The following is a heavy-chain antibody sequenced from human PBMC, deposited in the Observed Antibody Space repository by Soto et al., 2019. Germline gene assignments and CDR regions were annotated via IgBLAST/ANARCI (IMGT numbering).Heavy chain of an antibody. D-gene: IGHD3-3*01. V-gene: IGHV1-2*04. CDR3: ARELFSFWSGYYGGRGHYGMDV. J-gene: IGHJ6*02. Sequence: ASVKVSCKASGYTFTGYYMHWVRQAPGQGLEWMGWINPNSGGTNYAQKFQGWVTMTRDTSISTAYMELSRLRSDDTAVYYCARELFSFWSGYYGGRGHYGMDVWGQGTTVTVSS. CDR1: GYTFTGYY. CDR2: INPNSGGT.